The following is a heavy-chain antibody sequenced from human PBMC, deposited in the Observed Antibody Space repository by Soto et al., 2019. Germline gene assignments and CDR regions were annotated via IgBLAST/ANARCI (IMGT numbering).Heavy chain of an antibody. D-gene: IGHD2-15*01. V-gene: IGHV4-31*02. J-gene: IGHJ4*02. CDR2: IHYRGRT. CDR1: GGAINSRGYY. CDR3: ARCRDAFGFDT. Sequence: PSETLSLTWNVSGGAINSRGYYGGWIRQHPGKGLEWIGYIHYRGRTSYNPSLQSRVSISLDMSGHHFSLKLTSVTAADTAVYYCARCRDAFGFDTWGQGTRVTVSS.